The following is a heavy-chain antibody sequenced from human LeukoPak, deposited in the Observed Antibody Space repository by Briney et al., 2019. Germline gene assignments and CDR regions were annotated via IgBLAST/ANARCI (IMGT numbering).Heavy chain of an antibody. CDR3: AKAWWNSHLGFDC. CDR1: GFTFNKYA. V-gene: IGHV3-23*01. J-gene: IGHJ4*02. CDR2: ISDSGGST. Sequence: GGPLRLSCAASGFTFNKYAMSWVRQAPGKGLEWVSGISDSGGSTYYADSVKGRFIISRDNSKNTLYLQMNSLRAEDTALYYCAKAWWNSHLGFDCWGQGTLVTVSS. D-gene: IGHD2-15*01.